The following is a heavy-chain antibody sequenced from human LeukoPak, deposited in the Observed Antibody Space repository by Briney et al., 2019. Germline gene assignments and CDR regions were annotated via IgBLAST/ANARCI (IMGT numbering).Heavy chain of an antibody. CDR2: INHSGST. D-gene: IGHD6-13*01. V-gene: IGHV4-34*01. CDR1: GFTFSSYA. CDR3: ARGRTISSSSWPLYDY. Sequence: GSLRLSCAASGFTFSSYAMSWIRQPPGKGLEWIGEINHSGSTNYNPSLKSRVTISVDTSKNQFSLKLSSVTAADTAVYYCARGRTISSSSWPLYDYWGQGTLVTVSS. J-gene: IGHJ4*02.